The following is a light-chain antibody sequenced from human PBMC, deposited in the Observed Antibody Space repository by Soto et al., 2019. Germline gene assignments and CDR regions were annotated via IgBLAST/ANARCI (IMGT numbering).Light chain of an antibody. CDR3: QQYYTYPWT. CDR2: QAS. Sequence: DIQMTQSPSTLSASVGDRVTITCRASQSISSWLAWYQQRPGKAPKLLIYQASNLESGVPSRFSGSGSGTELTLTISGLHHDDFANYYCQQYYTYPWTFGPGTKVEIK. J-gene: IGKJ1*01. CDR1: QSISSW. V-gene: IGKV1-5*03.